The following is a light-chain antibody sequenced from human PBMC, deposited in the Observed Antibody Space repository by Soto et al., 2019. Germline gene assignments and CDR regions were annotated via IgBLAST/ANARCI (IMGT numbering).Light chain of an antibody. CDR3: QQYNTCEFT. V-gene: IGKV1-5*01. J-gene: IGKJ3*01. Sequence: DIQMTQSPSTLSASVGDRVTITCRASQSISSWLAWYQQKPGKAPKLLIYDASSLESGVPSRFSGSGSGTDFTLTISSLQPDDFATYYCQQYNTCEFTFGPGTKVDIK. CDR2: DAS. CDR1: QSISSW.